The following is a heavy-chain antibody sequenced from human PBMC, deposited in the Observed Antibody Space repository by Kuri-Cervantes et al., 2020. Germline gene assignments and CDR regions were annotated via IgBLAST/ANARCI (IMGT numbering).Heavy chain of an antibody. D-gene: IGHD4-11*01. Sequence: LRLSCTVSGGSISSGDYCWSWIRQPPGKGLEWIGYIYYSGSTYYNPSLKSRVTISVDTSKNQFSLKLSSVTAADTAVYYCARDPRIETTTPAFDIWGQGTMVTVSS. CDR1: GGSISSGDYC. J-gene: IGHJ3*02. V-gene: IGHV4-30-4*01. CDR3: ARDPRIETTTPAFDI. CDR2: IYYSGST.